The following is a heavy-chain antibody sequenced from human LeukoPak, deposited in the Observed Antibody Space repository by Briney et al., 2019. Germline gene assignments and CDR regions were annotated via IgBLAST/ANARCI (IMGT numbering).Heavy chain of an antibody. J-gene: IGHJ4*02. V-gene: IGHV3-21*01. CDR3: ARGKKDIVVVPAADY. Sequence: GGSLRLPCAASGFTFSSYSMNWVRQAPGKGLEWVSSISSSSSYIYYADSVKGRFTISRDNAKNSLYLQMNSLRAEDTAVYYCARGKKDIVVVPAADYWGQGTLVTVSS. CDR1: GFTFSSYS. CDR2: ISSSSSYI. D-gene: IGHD2-2*01.